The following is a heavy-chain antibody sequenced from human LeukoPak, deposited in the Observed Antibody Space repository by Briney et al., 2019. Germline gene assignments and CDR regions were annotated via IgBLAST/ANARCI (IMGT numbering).Heavy chain of an antibody. CDR3: ARGGRWLQPFDY. CDR1: GGSISSSSYY. J-gene: IGHJ4*02. D-gene: IGHD1-26*01. V-gene: IGHV4-61*02. CDR2: IYTSGST. Sequence: SETLSLTCTVSGGSISSSSYYWSWIRQPAGKGLEWIGRIYTSGSTNYNPSLKSRVTMSVDTSKNQFSLKLSSVTAADTAVYYCARGGRWLQPFDYWGQGTLVTVSS.